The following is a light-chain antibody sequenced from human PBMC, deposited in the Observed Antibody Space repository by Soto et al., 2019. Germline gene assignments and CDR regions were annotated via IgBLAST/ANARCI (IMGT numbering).Light chain of an antibody. J-gene: IGKJ1*01. CDR2: DAS. Sequence: DFQMTQSPSTLSASVGDRVTITCRASQNIRSRLAWFQQKPGKAPKLLIYDASSLESGVPQRFSGSGSGTEFTLTISSLQTDDVATYYCLQLNTYPWTFGQGTKVDIK. V-gene: IGKV1-5*01. CDR1: QNIRSR. CDR3: LQLNTYPWT.